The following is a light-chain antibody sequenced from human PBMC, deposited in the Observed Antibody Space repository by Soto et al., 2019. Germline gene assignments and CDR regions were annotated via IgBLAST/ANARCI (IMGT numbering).Light chain of an antibody. J-gene: IGLJ2*01. V-gene: IGLV2-8*01. CDR2: EVV. Sequence: QSALTQPPSASGSPGQSVTISCTGTSRDVGGYNYVSWYQQHPGKAPKLMIYEVVKRPSGVPDRFSGSKSDNTASLTVSGLQAEDEADYYCSSYAGSNNVVFGGGTKLTV. CDR3: SSYAGSNNVV. CDR1: SRDVGGYNY.